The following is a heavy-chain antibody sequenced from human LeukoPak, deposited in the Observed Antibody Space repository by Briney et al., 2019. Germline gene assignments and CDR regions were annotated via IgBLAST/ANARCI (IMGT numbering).Heavy chain of an antibody. CDR2: IYHSGST. Sequence: SETLSLTCAVSGGSISSSNWWSWVRQPPGKGLEWIGEIYHSGSTNYNPSLKSRVTISVDKSKNQFSLKLNSVTAADTAVYYCARSGGYSSSWYHWFDPWGQGTLVTVSS. CDR1: GGSISSSNW. D-gene: IGHD6-13*01. J-gene: IGHJ5*02. CDR3: ARSGGYSSSWYHWFDP. V-gene: IGHV4-4*02.